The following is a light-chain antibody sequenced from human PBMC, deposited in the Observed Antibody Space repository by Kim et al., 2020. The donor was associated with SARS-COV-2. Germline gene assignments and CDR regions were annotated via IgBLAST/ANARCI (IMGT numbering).Light chain of an antibody. J-gene: IGLJ2*01. CDR3: CSYAGSYTV. Sequence: PAQAVTISCTGTSNDVGGYNYVSWYQQHPGKAPKLMIYDVSNRPSGVPDHFSGSKSGNTASLTISGLQPEDEADYYCCSYAGSYTVFGGGTQLTVL. CDR1: SNDVGGYNY. CDR2: DVS. V-gene: IGLV2-11*03.